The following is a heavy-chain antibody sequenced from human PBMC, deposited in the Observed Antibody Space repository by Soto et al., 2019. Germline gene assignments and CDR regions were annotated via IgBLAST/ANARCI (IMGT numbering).Heavy chain of an antibody. D-gene: IGHD2-8*01. CDR3: ARILGSLYSFDP. CDR1: GYTFTSYG. CDR2: ISGYNGNT. J-gene: IGHJ5*02. V-gene: IGHV1-18*01. Sequence: QVQLVQSGAEVKKPGASVKVSCKASGYTFTSYGVSWVRQAPGHGLEWMGWISGYNGNTNYTQNLQGRVTMTTDTSTSTAYMELRSLRSDDTAVYYCARILGSLYSFDPWGQGTLVTVSS.